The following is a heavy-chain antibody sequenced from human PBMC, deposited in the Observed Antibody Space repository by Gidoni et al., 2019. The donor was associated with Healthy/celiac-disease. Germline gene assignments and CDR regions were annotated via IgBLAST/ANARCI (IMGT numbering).Heavy chain of an antibody. D-gene: IGHD2-15*01. Sequence: QVQLVQSGAEVKKPGASVKVSCTVSGYTLTELSMHWVRQAPGKGLEWMGGFDPEDGETIYAQKFQGRGTMTEDTSTDTAYMELSSLRSEDTAVYYCATYFRVVAAKVDYYYYGMDVWGQGTTVTVSS. CDR1: GYTLTELS. V-gene: IGHV1-24*01. J-gene: IGHJ6*02. CDR2: FDPEDGET. CDR3: ATYFRVVAAKVDYYYYGMDV.